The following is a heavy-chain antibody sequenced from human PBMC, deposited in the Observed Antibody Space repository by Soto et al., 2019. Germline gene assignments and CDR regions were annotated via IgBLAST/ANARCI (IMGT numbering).Heavy chain of an antibody. CDR1: GYSFSDYF. D-gene: IGHD1-26*01. Sequence: QVQLVQSGAEVKKSGASVKVSCKPSGYSFSDYFIQWVRQAPGQGLEWVAWINPKTAATNYAKKFQGRGSLTWDTSSTTACMELTRLTPDDTAVYYCARIKWGLNYYNGMDVWGQGPTVIVSS. J-gene: IGHJ6*02. V-gene: IGHV1-2*02. CDR3: ARIKWGLNYYNGMDV. CDR2: INPKTAAT.